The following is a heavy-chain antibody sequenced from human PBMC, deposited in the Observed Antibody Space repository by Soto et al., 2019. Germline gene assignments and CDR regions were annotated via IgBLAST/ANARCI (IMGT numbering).Heavy chain of an antibody. J-gene: IGHJ6*03. Sequence: ASLKVSCNASGYTFTRYDINWLRQATGQGLEWMGWMNPNSGNTGYAQKFQGRVTMTRNTSISTAYMELSSLRSEDTAVYYCARGGWSMVRQNYMDVWGKGTTVTVSS. V-gene: IGHV1-8*01. CDR2: MNPNSGNT. CDR3: ARGGWSMVRQNYMDV. CDR1: GYTFTRYD. D-gene: IGHD3-10*01.